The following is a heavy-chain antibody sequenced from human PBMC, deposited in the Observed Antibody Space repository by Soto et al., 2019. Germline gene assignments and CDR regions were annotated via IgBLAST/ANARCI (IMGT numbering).Heavy chain of an antibody. CDR1: GYTFTGHY. Sequence: ASVKVSCKASGYTFTGHYIHWVRQAPEQGPEWMGWIGAYNGHTKYAQKLQGRVTMTTDTSTSTAYMELRSLKSDDTAVYYCAREDYYDSSGYLPVRYYFGMDVWGQGTTVTVSS. CDR2: IGAYNGHT. CDR3: AREDYYDSSGYLPVRYYFGMDV. J-gene: IGHJ6*02. V-gene: IGHV1-18*04. D-gene: IGHD3-22*01.